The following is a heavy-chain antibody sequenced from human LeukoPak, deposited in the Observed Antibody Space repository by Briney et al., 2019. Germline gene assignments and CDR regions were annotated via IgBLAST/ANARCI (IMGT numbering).Heavy chain of an antibody. CDR1: GFTFSSYE. CDR3: ATPPTVTRNY. CDR2: ISSSGSTI. D-gene: IGHD4-17*01. V-gene: IGHV3-48*03. J-gene: IGHJ4*02. Sequence: GGSLRLSCAASGFTFSSYEMNWVRQAPGKGLEWVSYISSSGSTIYYADSVKGRFTISRDNAKNSLYLQMNSLRAEDTAVYYCATPPTVTRNYWGQGTLVTVSS.